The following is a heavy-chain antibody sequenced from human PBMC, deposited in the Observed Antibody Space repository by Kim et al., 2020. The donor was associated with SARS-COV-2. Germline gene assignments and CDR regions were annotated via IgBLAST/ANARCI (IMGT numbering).Heavy chain of an antibody. J-gene: IGHJ1*01. CDR2: IYYSGTT. V-gene: IGHV4-39*07. CDR3: VRDEVAYNHVTDC. D-gene: IGHD1-1*01. CDR1: GGSIRTSSYY. Sequence: SETLSLTCSVSGGSIRTSSYYWGWIRQPPGKELEWIGSIYYSGTTYYNPSLKSRVSISMYMSRNQFSLKVSSVTAADTAIYYCVRDEVAYNHVTDCWGQG.